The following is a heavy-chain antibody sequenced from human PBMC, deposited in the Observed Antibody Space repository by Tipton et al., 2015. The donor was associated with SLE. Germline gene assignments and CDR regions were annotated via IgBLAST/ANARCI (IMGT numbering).Heavy chain of an antibody. Sequence: TLSLTCAVYGGSFSGYYWSWIRQPPGKGLEWIGEINHSGGTNYNPSLESRVTISVDTSKNQFSLMLSSVTAADTAVYFCARTVGSHRNYYFDYWGQGTLVTVSP. CDR1: GGSFSGYY. D-gene: IGHD1-26*01. CDR3: ARTVGSHRNYYFDY. V-gene: IGHV4-34*01. J-gene: IGHJ4*02. CDR2: INHSGGT.